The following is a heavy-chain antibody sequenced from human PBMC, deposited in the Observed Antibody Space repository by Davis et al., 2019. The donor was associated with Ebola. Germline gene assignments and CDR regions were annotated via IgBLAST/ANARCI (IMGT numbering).Heavy chain of an antibody. D-gene: IGHD1-7*01. Sequence: GESLKISCSASGFTFSDYTINWVRQAPGKGLEWVSSISTPSSHIYYADSVRGRFTISRDNAKNSLSLQMNSLRAEDTAVYYCARFSGTVGKYYFDYWGQGALVTVSS. CDR3: ARFSGTVGKYYFDY. J-gene: IGHJ4*02. CDR1: GFTFSDYT. CDR2: ISTPSSHI. V-gene: IGHV3-21*01.